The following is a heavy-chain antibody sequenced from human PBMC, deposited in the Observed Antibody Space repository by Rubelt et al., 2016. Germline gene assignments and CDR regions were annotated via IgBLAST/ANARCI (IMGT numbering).Heavy chain of an antibody. D-gene: IGHD3-3*01. CDR2: IRSKAYGGNT. J-gene: IGHJ4*02. CDR3: TSSDFWSGYPNSDFDY. CDR1: GFTFGDYA. Sequence: EVQLVESGGGLVQPGGSLRLSCAASGFTFGDYAMSWFRQAPGKGLEWVGFIRSKAYGGNTEDAASVKGGFTISRDDSKSIAYLQMNGLKTEDTAVYYCTSSDFWSGYPNSDFDYWGQGTLVTVSS. V-gene: IGHV3-49*03.